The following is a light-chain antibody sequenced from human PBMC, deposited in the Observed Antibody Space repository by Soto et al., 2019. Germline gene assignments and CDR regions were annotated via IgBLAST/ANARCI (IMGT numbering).Light chain of an antibody. Sequence: EIVLTQSPGTLSLSPGERATLSCTASQTVTSNYLAWYQRKPGQAPRLLIYGASSRATDIPDRFSGSGSGIDFTLTITRLAAEDFAVYFCLQYAGSPSTFGQGTKVEIK. V-gene: IGKV3-20*01. CDR3: LQYAGSPST. J-gene: IGKJ1*01. CDR1: QTVTSNY. CDR2: GAS.